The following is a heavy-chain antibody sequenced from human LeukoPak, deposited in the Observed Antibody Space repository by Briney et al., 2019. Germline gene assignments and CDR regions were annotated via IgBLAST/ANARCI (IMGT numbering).Heavy chain of an antibody. CDR1: GFTFSSYG. J-gene: IGHJ3*02. Sequence: GGSLRLSCGASGFTFSSYGTHWVRQAPGKGLEWVAVLSYDGFTKYYADSVKGRFTISRDNSKNTLYLQMNSLRAEDTAVYYCAGALSGRIYYVYGYDIWGQGTMVTVSS. CDR3: AGALSGRIYYVYGYDI. CDR2: LSYDGFTK. V-gene: IGHV3-30*03. D-gene: IGHD1-26*01.